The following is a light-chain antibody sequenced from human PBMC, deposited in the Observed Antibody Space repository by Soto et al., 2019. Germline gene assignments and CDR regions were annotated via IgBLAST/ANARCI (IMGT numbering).Light chain of an antibody. V-gene: IGKV1-27*01. Sequence: DIQMTQSPSSLSASVGDRVTSTCRASQGISNYLAWYQQKPGKVPKLLIYAASTLQSGVPSRFSGSGSGTDFTLTISSLQPEDVATYYCQKYNSAPHTFGQGTKV. CDR3: QKYNSAPHT. J-gene: IGKJ1*01. CDR1: QGISNY. CDR2: AAS.